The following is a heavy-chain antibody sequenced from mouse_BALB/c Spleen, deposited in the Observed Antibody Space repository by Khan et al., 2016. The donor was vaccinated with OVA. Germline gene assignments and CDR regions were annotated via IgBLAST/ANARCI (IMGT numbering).Heavy chain of an antibody. Sequence: MQLEESGPELEQPGASVKISCKASGYSFTGFNMNWVKQSNGKSLEWIGNIDPYYGGASYNQKFKGKATLTVDNASSTAYMQLKSLTSEDSAVYYYTRRYCNYVRYYFDYWGQGTTLTVSS. V-gene: IGHV1S135*01. D-gene: IGHD2-10*02. J-gene: IGHJ2*01. CDR2: IDPYYGGA. CDR3: TRRYCNYVRYYFDY. CDR1: GYSFTGFN.